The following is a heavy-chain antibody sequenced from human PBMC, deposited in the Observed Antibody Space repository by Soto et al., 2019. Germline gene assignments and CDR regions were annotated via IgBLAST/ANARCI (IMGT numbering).Heavy chain of an antibody. CDR2: ISPTGTT. D-gene: IGHD6-13*01. Sequence: PSPTLPLTCAVSGGSISSGGYSCSWIRQPPGKGLEGIGYISPTGTTYYNPSLKSRVTISLDRSKSQFSLNLSSVTAADTAVYYCARDRGIDNAFDSWGQGTLVTVSS. CDR1: GGSISSGGYS. J-gene: IGHJ5*01. CDR3: ARDRGIDNAFDS. V-gene: IGHV4-30-2*01.